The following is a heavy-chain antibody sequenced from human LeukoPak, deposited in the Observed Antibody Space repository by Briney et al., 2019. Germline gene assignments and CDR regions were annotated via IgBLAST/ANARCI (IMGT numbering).Heavy chain of an antibody. D-gene: IGHD3-10*01. CDR2: IFHSGST. V-gene: IGHV4-59*08. CDR1: GGSISSYY. Sequence: SETLSLTCAVSGGSISSYYCSWIRQAPGKGLEWVGYIFHSGSTNHNPSLKSRVTISVDTPKNQFSLKLSSVTAADTAVYYCGRHGGATMVRGVLVDAFDIWGQGTMVTVSS. J-gene: IGHJ3*02. CDR3: GRHGGATMVRGVLVDAFDI.